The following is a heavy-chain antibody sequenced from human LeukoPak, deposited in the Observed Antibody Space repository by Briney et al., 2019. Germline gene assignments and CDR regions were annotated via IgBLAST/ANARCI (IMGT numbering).Heavy chain of an antibody. J-gene: IGHJ3*01. CDR2: SDPVDAGA. CDR3: GMSGDRVPLQDDVFDA. CDR1: VYSFTIDC. Sequence: GESLKISSKFSVYSFTIDCISGVRQMPGKGLEWSGISDPVDAGATYTPSFQGQVTLSVYKSINTAYLQCSSLQASGTAMYYSGMSGDRVPLQDDVFDAWGQGTMVTVSP. D-gene: IGHD1-26*01. V-gene: IGHV5-51*01.